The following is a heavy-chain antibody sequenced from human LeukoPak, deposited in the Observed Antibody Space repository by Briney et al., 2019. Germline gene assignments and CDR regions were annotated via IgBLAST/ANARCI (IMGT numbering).Heavy chain of an antibody. CDR1: GGSITRTNY. J-gene: IGHJ4*02. Sequence: SETLSLTCDVSGGSITRTNYWTWVRQPPGKGLEWIGEVNLQGSTNYNPSLMGRVAISVDTSENHVSLQLTSVTAADTAVYYCAREGGPYRPLDYSGQGTLVTVS. CDR3: AREGGPYRPLDY. D-gene: IGHD3-16*01. V-gene: IGHV4-4*02. CDR2: VNLQGST.